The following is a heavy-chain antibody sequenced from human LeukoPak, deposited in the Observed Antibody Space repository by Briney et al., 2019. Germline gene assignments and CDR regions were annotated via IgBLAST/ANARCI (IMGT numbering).Heavy chain of an antibody. Sequence: SVKVSCKASGFTFTSSAVQWVRQARGQRLVWIGWIVVGSGNTNYAQKFQERVTITRDMSTSTAYMELSSLRSEDTAVYYCAASPDYYDSSGYSYYFDYWGQGTLVTVSS. CDR3: AASPDYYDSSGYSYYFDY. V-gene: IGHV1-58*01. CDR2: IVVGSGNT. CDR1: GFTFTSSA. J-gene: IGHJ4*02. D-gene: IGHD3-22*01.